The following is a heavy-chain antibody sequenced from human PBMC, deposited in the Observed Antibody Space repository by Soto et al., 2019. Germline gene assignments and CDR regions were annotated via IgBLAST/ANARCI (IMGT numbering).Heavy chain of an antibody. Sequence: SETLSLTCTVSGGSITDYSWVWIRQPAGKGLEWMGRLFSSCSTNYNPSLKGRITMSLDTSKNQFSLKLNSATATDTAVYFCARDQGVVVTADNWFDPWGQGILVTVSS. CDR2: LFSSCST. CDR1: GGSITDYS. CDR3: ARDQGVVVTADNWFDP. J-gene: IGHJ5*02. V-gene: IGHV4-4*07. D-gene: IGHD2-21*02.